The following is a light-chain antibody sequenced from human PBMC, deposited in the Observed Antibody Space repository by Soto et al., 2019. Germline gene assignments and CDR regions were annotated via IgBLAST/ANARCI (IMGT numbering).Light chain of an antibody. CDR2: EVT. Sequence: QSALTQPPSVSGSPGQSITISCTGTSSDIGAYNYVSWYQQHPGEAPKLLIYEVTYRPSGVSDRFSGSKSAYTASLTISGLQPEDEADYYCSSYTTSSTRVFGTGTKV. J-gene: IGLJ1*01. V-gene: IGLV2-14*01. CDR3: SSYTTSSTRV. CDR1: SSDIGAYNY.